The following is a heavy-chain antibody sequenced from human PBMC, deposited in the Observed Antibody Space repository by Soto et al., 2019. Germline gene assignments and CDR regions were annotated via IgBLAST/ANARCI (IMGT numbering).Heavy chain of an antibody. CDR3: ARYNWNYSNFDY. V-gene: IGHV4-30-4*01. Sequence: SETLSLTCTVSGGSISSGDYYWSWIRQPPGKGLEWIGYIYYSGSTYYNPSLKSRVTISVDTSKNQFSLKLSSVTAADTAVYYCARYNWNYSNFDYWGQGTLVTVSS. D-gene: IGHD1-7*01. CDR1: GGSISSGDYY. J-gene: IGHJ4*02. CDR2: IYYSGST.